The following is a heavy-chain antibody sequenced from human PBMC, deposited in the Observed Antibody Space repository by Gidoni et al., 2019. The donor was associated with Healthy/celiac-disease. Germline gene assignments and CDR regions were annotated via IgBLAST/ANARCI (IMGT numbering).Heavy chain of an antibody. Sequence: EVQLVVSGGGLVKPGGSLRLSCAASVSTFSNAWMSWVRQAPGKGLEWVGRIKSKTDGGTTDYAAPVKGRFTISRDDSKNTLYLQMNSLKTEDTAVYYCKNYYYYGMDVWGQGTTVTVSS. CDR2: IKSKTDGGTT. V-gene: IGHV3-15*01. J-gene: IGHJ6*02. CDR3: KNYYYYGMDV. CDR1: VSTFSNAW.